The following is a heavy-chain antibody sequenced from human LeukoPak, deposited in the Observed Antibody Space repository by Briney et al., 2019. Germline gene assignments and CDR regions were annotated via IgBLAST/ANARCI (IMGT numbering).Heavy chain of an antibody. D-gene: IGHD1-26*01. CDR2: ISYDGSNK. J-gene: IGHJ4*02. Sequence: GGSLRLSCAASGFTFSSYAMHWVRQAPGKGLEWVAVISYDGSNKYYADSVKGRFTISRDNSKNTLYLQMNSLRAEDTAVYYCARDSMSSPVYWGQGTLVTVSS. CDR1: GFTFSSYA. V-gene: IGHV3-30-3*01. CDR3: ARDSMSSPVY.